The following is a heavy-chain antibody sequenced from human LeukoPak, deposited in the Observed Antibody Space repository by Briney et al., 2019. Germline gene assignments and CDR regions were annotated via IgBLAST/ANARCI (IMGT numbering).Heavy chain of an antibody. CDR1: GFTFSSYS. D-gene: IGHD3-9*01. V-gene: IGHV3-21*01. J-gene: IGHJ3*02. Sequence: GGSLRLSCAASGFTFSSYSMNWVRQAPGKGLEWVSSISSSSSYIYYADSVKGRFTISRDNAKNSLYLQMNSLRAEDTAVYYCAGGVPGERLVIVGNDAFDIWGQGTMVTVSS. CDR2: ISSSSSYI. CDR3: AGGVPGERLVIVGNDAFDI.